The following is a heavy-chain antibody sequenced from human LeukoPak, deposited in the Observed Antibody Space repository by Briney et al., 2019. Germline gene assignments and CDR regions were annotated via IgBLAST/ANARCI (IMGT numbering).Heavy chain of an antibody. CDR1: GFTVSSNY. Sequence: GGSLRPSCAASGFTVSSNYMSWVRQAPGKGLERVSVIYSGGSTYYADSVKGRFTISRDNSKNTLYLQMNSLRAEDTAVYYCARSSSSWYMGYFQHWGQGTLVTVSS. CDR3: ARSSSSWYMGYFQH. J-gene: IGHJ1*01. D-gene: IGHD6-13*01. V-gene: IGHV3-66*02. CDR2: IYSGGST.